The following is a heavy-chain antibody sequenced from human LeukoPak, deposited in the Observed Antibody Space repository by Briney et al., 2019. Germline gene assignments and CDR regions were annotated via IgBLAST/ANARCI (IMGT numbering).Heavy chain of an antibody. CDR3: AMGAIVATIDY. CDR2: IYGGSST. D-gene: IGHD5-12*01. V-gene: IGHV3-66*01. CDR1: GLTVSSNY. J-gene: IGHJ4*02. Sequence: PGGSLRLSCAASGLTVSSNYMSWVRQAPGKGLEWVSLIYGGSSTYYADSVKGRFTISRDKSKNTLYLQMSSLRVEDTAVYYCAMGAIVATIDYWGQGTLVTVSS.